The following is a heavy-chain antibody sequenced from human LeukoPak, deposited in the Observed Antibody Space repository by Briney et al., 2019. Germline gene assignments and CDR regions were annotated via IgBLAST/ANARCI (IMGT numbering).Heavy chain of an antibody. J-gene: IGHJ5*02. V-gene: IGHV4-34*01. CDR1: GGSFSGYY. D-gene: IGHD3-3*01. Sequence: PSETLSLTCAVYGGSFSGYYWSWIRQPPGKGREWIGEINHSGSTNYNPSLKSRVTISVDTSKNQFSLKLSSVTAADTAVYYCARRRDPYLTTIFGVVTQNWFDPWGQGTLVTVSS. CDR2: INHSGST. CDR3: ARRRDPYLTTIFGVVTQNWFDP.